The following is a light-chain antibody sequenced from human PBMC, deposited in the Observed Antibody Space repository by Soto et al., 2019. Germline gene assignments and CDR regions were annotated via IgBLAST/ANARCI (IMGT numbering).Light chain of an antibody. Sequence: DIQMTQSPSTLPASVGDRVTITCRASQSISSWLAWYQQKPGKAPKLLIYDASSLESGVPSRFSGSGSGTGFTLTISSLQPDDFATYYCQQYNSYSGWTFGQGTKVDIK. J-gene: IGKJ1*01. V-gene: IGKV1-5*01. CDR1: QSISSW. CDR3: QQYNSYSGWT. CDR2: DAS.